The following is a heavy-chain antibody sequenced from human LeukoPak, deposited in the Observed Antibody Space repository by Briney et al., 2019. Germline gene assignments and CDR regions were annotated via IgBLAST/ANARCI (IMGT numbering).Heavy chain of an antibody. V-gene: IGHV4-59*01. CDR3: ARGARGAGYNFDY. D-gene: IGHD5-24*01. CDR1: GGSISSYY. Sequence: SETLSLTCTVSGGSISSYYWSWIRQPPGKGLEWIGYIYYSGSTNYNPSLKSRVTISVDTSKNQFSLKLSSVTAADTAVYYCARGARGAGYNFDYWGQGTLVTVSS. J-gene: IGHJ4*02. CDR2: IYYSGST.